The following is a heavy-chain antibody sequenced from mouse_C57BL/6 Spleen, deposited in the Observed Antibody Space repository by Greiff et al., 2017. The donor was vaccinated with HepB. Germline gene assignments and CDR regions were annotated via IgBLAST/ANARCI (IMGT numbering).Heavy chain of an antibody. CDR1: GFSLTSYG. J-gene: IGHJ4*01. V-gene: IGHV2-2*01. Sequence: QVQLKESGPGLVQPSQSLSITCTVSGFSLTSYGVHWVRQSPGKGLEWLGVIWSGGSTDYNAAFISRLSISKDNSKSQVFFKMNSLQADDTAIYYCARMDYYGSSYAMDYWGQGTSVTVSS. CDR3: ARMDYYGSSYAMDY. D-gene: IGHD1-1*01. CDR2: IWSGGST.